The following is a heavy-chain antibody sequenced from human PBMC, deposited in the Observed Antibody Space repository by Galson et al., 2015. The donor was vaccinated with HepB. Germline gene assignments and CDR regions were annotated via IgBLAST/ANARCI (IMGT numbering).Heavy chain of an antibody. V-gene: IGHV3-21*01. Sequence: TPRLSSAAFAFTFSSYSMNWVRQAPGKGLEWVLSISSSSSYIYYADSVKGRFTISRDNAKNSLYLQMNSLRAEDTAVYYCARDLLVGATTGWFDPWGQGTLVTVSS. CDR1: AFTFSSYS. J-gene: IGHJ5*02. CDR3: ARDLLVGATTGWFDP. D-gene: IGHD1-26*01. CDR2: ISSSSSYI.